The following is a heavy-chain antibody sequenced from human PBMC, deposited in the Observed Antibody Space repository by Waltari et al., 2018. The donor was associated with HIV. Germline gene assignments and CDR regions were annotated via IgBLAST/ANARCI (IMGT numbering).Heavy chain of an antibody. CDR3: VRDSLPKCAAGSCYRK. Sequence: EVSLVDSGRGVVPPGRSVRLACVRSGFTIENYHCSWFRQAPGKAPEWVGFIRIVSYVGTSDYAASVKGRFIISRDDSQRVVYLDVTSLKTEDTGVYYCVRDSLPKCAAGSCYRKWGRGT. J-gene: IGHJ1*01. CDR1: GFTIENYH. V-gene: IGHV3-49*03. D-gene: IGHD2-2*01. CDR2: IRIVSYVGTS.